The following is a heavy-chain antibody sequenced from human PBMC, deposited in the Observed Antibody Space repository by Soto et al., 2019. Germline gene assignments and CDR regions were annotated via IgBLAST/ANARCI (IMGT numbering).Heavy chain of an antibody. D-gene: IGHD3-3*01. Sequence: ASVKVSCKASGYTFTSYGISWVRQAPGQGLEWMGWISAYNGNTNYAQKLQGRVTMTTDTSTRTAYMELRSLRSDDTAVYYCARRSGYDCCSGYYDDYWGQGTLVTVSS. V-gene: IGHV1-18*01. CDR2: ISAYNGNT. CDR3: ARRSGYDCCSGYYDDY. CDR1: GYTFTSYG. J-gene: IGHJ4*02.